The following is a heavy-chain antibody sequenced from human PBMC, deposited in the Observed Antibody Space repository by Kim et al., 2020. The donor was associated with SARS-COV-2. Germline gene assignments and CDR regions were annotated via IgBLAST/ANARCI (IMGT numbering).Heavy chain of an antibody. CDR3: ARETEVATAEAFDF. D-gene: IGHD5-12*01. Sequence: AQKFQGRVTMTRDTSTSTAFMELSSLTSDDTAVYSCARETEVATAEAFDFWGRGTLVTVSS. V-gene: IGHV1-2*02. J-gene: IGHJ4*02.